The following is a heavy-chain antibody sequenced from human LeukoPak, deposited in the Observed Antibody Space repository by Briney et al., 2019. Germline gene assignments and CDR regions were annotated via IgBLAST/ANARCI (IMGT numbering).Heavy chain of an antibody. Sequence: GASVKVSCKASGGTFSSYAISWVRQAPGQGLEWMGRIIPIFGIANYAQKFQGRVTITADKSTSTAYMELSSLRSEDTAVYYCARSSSGFDFNHWFDPWGQGTLVTVSS. D-gene: IGHD5-12*01. V-gene: IGHV1-69*04. CDR3: ARSSSGFDFNHWFDP. CDR1: GGTFSSYA. J-gene: IGHJ5*02. CDR2: IIPIFGIA.